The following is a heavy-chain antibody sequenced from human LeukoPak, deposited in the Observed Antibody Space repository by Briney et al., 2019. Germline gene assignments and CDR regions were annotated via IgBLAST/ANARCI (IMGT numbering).Heavy chain of an antibody. V-gene: IGHV1-18*01. CDR3: ARDDDYEDY. J-gene: IGHJ4*02. Sequence: ASVKVSCKASGYTFSSYGISWVRQAPGQGLEWMGWISPYSGNTKNAQNFQDRVTLTTDTSTSTAYMELRSLSSDDTAVYYCARDDDYEDYWGQGTLVTVSS. D-gene: IGHD4-17*01. CDR1: GYTFSSYG. CDR2: ISPYSGNT.